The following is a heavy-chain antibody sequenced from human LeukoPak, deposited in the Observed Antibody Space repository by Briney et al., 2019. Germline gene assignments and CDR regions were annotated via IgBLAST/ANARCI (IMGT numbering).Heavy chain of an antibody. CDR3: ARVEGSEYYYDSSGLYYYYYMDV. Sequence: GASVKVSCKASGYTFTSYGISWVRQAPGQGLEWMGWISACNGNTNYAQKLQGRVTMTTDTSTSTAYMELRSLRSDDTAVYYCARVEGSEYYYDSSGLYYYYYMDVWGKGTTVTVSS. V-gene: IGHV1-18*01. CDR1: GYTFTSYG. CDR2: ISACNGNT. J-gene: IGHJ6*03. D-gene: IGHD3-22*01.